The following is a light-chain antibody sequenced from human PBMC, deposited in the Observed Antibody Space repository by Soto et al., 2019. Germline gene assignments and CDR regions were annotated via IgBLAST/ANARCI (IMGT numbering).Light chain of an antibody. J-gene: IGLJ2*01. CDR2: ESS. Sequence: QSALTQPASVSGSTGKSITISCTGTSSDVGSYNLVSWYQQYPGKAPKLIIYESSKRPSGVSNRFSGSKSGNTASLTISGLQADDEGDYYCCSYTGSYSLMLGGGTKLTVL. V-gene: IGLV2-23*01. CDR1: SSDVGSYNL. CDR3: CSYTGSYSLM.